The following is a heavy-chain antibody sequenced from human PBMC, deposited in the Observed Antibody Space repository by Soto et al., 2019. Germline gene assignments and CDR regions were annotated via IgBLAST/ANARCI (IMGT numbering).Heavy chain of an antibody. D-gene: IGHD1-7*01. CDR1: GYRFTSYW. CDR2: IYPGDSDT. V-gene: IGHV5-51*01. CDR3: ARNYNSSVHGAWRNPLAKYAFDV. Sequence: PGESLKISCKGSGYRFTSYWIGWVRQMPGKGLEWMGIIYPGDSDTRYSPSFQGQVTISADKSISTAYLQWSSLKASDTAMYYCARNYNSSVHGAWRNPLAKYAFDVWREGTKVSV. J-gene: IGHJ3*01.